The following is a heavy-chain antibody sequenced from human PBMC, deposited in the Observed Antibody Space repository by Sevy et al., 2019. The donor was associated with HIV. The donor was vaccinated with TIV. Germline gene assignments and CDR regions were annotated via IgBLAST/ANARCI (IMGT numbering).Heavy chain of an antibody. Sequence: GGSLRLSCAASGFTFSDYYMSWIRQAPGKGLEWVSYISSSGSTIYYADSVKGRFTISRDNAKNSLDLQMNSLRAEDTAVYYCARRSYYDILTGYHNPFDYWGQGTLVTVSS. J-gene: IGHJ4*02. V-gene: IGHV3-11*01. CDR2: ISSSGSTI. D-gene: IGHD3-9*01. CDR3: ARRSYYDILTGYHNPFDY. CDR1: GFTFSDYY.